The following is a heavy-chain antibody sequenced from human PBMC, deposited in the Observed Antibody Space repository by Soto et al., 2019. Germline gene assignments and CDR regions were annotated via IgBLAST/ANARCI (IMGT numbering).Heavy chain of an antibody. Sequence: QVQLQESGPGLVKPSQTLSLTCTVSGGSISSGGYYWNWIRQHPGKGLEWIGYIYYIGSTHHNPSLKSRVTISLDTSKNQSSLQLSSVTAADTAVYYCARSVFPWGQGTLVTVSS. CDR3: ARSVFP. V-gene: IGHV4-31*03. J-gene: IGHJ5*02. CDR2: IYYIGST. CDR1: GGSISSGGYY.